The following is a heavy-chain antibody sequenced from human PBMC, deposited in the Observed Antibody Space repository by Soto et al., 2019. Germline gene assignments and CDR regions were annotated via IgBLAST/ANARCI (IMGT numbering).Heavy chain of an antibody. Sequence: SETLSLTCVVSGGSLSDYFWSWIRQPPGMALEWIGEINHLGSINYNPPLKSRVTMSVDTSKNQFSLTLSSVSAADTAVYYCARGRLQSSWYYYYYMDVWGKGTTVTVSS. V-gene: IGHV4-34*01. D-gene: IGHD4-4*01. CDR2: INHLGSI. CDR3: ARGRLQSSWYYYYYMDV. J-gene: IGHJ6*03. CDR1: GGSLSDYF.